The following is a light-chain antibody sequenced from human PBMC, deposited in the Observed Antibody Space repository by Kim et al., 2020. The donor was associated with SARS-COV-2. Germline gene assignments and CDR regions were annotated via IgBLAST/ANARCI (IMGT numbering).Light chain of an antibody. CDR2: QDS. CDR1: KLGDKY. Sequence: VSPGQPASITCSGDKLGDKYACWYQQKPGQSPVLVIYQDSKRPSGIPERFSGSNSGNTATLTISGTQAMDEADYYCQAWDSSTYVFGTGTKVTVL. CDR3: QAWDSSTYV. V-gene: IGLV3-1*01. J-gene: IGLJ1*01.